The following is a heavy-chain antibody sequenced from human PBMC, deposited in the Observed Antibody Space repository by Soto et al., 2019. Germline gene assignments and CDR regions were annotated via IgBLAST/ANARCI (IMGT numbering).Heavy chain of an antibody. D-gene: IGHD3-3*01. CDR1: RFTFSSYW. Sequence: EMQLVESGGGLVQPGGSLRLSCVASRFTFSSYWMSWVRQAPGKGLEWVANIKQDGSEKYYVGSVKGRFTISRDNAKNSLYLQMNNLRAEDTAVYYCARGTLWNGYQFFDYWGQGTLVTVSS. J-gene: IGHJ4*02. CDR3: ARGTLWNGYQFFDY. CDR2: IKQDGSEK. V-gene: IGHV3-7*01.